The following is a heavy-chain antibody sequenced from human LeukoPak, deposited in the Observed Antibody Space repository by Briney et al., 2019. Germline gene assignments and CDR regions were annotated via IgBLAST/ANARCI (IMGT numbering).Heavy chain of an antibody. Sequence: SQTLSLTCTVSGGSISSGDYYWSWIRQPPGKGLEWIGYIYYSGSTYYNPSLKSRVTISVDTSKNQFSLKLSSVTAADTAVYYCARFSALVVVITEAPDAFDIWGQGTMVTVSS. CDR1: GGSISSGDYY. J-gene: IGHJ3*02. D-gene: IGHD3-22*01. V-gene: IGHV4-30-4*01. CDR3: ARFSALVVVITEAPDAFDI. CDR2: IYYSGST.